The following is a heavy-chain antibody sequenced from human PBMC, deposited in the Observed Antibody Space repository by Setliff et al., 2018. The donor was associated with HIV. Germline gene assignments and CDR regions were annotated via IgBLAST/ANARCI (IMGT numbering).Heavy chain of an antibody. CDR1: GGSFSSSSYY. D-gene: IGHD3-22*01. V-gene: IGHV4-39*07. Sequence: LSLTCTVSGGSFSSSSYYWGWIRQPPGKGLEWIGNIYYGGSTYYNPSLRSRVTISKDTSKNQFSLHLTSVTAADTAVYYCARDTYDSRGYFFGYWGQGTLVTVSS. CDR3: ARDTYDSRGYFFGY. J-gene: IGHJ4*02. CDR2: IYYGGST.